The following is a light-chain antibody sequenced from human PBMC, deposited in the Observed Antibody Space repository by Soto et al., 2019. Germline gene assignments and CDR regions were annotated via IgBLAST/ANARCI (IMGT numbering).Light chain of an antibody. CDR2: WAS. V-gene: IGKV4-1*01. CDR1: QSVLYSSNNKNY. J-gene: IGKJ4*01. Sequence: DIVMTQSPDSLAVSLGERATINCKSSQSVLYSSNNKNYLAWYQQKPGQPPKLLIYWASTRESGVPDRFSGSGSGTDFTLTISSLQADDVAVYYCQQYYTNALTFGGGTKVGVK. CDR3: QQYYTNALT.